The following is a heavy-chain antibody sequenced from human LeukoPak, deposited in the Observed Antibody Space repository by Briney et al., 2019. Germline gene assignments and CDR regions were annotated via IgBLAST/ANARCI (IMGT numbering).Heavy chain of an antibody. CDR3: AKGFYFGSGSYRYFDY. Sequence: QSGGSLRLSCVASGFTFNTYAMSWVRQAPGKGLEWVSTIVGSGDSTYYADSVKGRFTISRDNSKNTVYLQTNSLRAEDTAVYYCAKGFYFGSGSYRYFDYWGQGTLVTVSS. D-gene: IGHD3-10*01. CDR1: GFTFNTYA. CDR2: IVGSGDST. J-gene: IGHJ4*02. V-gene: IGHV3-23*01.